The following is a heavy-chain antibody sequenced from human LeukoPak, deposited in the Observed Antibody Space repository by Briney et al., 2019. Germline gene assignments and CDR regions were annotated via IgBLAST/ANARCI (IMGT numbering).Heavy chain of an antibody. CDR1: GFTFSSYG. CDR3: AGDTYSSGWDPGY. D-gene: IGHD6-19*01. CDR2: MWYDGSDK. Sequence: GGSLRLSCVASGFTFSSYGMHWVRQAPGKGLEWVAVMWYDGSDKYHADSVKGRFTTSRDNSKNTLYLQMNSLRAEDTAMYYCAGDTYSSGWDPGYWGQGTLVTVSS. J-gene: IGHJ4*02. V-gene: IGHV3-33*01.